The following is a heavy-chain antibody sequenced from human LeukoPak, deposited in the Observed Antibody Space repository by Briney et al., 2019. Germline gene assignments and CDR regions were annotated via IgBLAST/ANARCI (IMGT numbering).Heavy chain of an antibody. Sequence: ASVKVSCKASGGTFSSYAISWVRQAPGQGLEWMGWMNPNSGNTGYAQKFQGRVTMTRNTSISTAYMELSSLRSEDTAVYYCAKGDSSGYSLWGQGTLVTVSS. CDR1: GGTFSSYA. CDR2: MNPNSGNT. D-gene: IGHD3-22*01. CDR3: AKGDSSGYSL. J-gene: IGHJ4*02. V-gene: IGHV1-8*02.